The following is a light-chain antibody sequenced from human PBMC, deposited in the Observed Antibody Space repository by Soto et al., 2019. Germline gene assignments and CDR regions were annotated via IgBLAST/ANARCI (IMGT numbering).Light chain of an antibody. CDR2: DVN. J-gene: IGLJ1*01. V-gene: IGLV2-11*01. Sequence: QSALTQPRSVSGSPGQSVTISCTGTSSDVGGYNLVSWYQQHPGKAPKLMIYDVNKRPSGVPDRFSGSKSGNTASLTISGLQAEDEADYYCCSYAGSFTSLYVFGTGTKVTVL. CDR3: CSYAGSFTSLYV. CDR1: SSDVGGYNL.